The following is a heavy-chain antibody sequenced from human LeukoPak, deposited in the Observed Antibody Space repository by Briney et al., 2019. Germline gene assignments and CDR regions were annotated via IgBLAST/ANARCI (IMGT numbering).Heavy chain of an antibody. J-gene: IGHJ4*02. Sequence: ASVKVSCKASGYTFTSYDINWVRQATGQGLEWMGWINPNSGGTNYAQKFQGRVTMTRDTSISTAYMELSRLRSDDTAVYYCARVEAYCSGGSCPPEWGQGTLVTVSS. CDR1: GYTFTSYD. CDR3: ARVEAYCSGGSCPPE. CDR2: INPNSGGT. V-gene: IGHV1-2*02. D-gene: IGHD2-15*01.